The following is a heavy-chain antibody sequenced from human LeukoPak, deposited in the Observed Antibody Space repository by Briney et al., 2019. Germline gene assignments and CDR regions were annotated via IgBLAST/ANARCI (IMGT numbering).Heavy chain of an antibody. CDR1: GFTFSSYA. CDR2: ISGSGGST. J-gene: IGHJ4*02. Sequence: PGGSLRLSCAASGFTFSSYAMSWVRQAPGKGLEWVSAISGSGGSTYYADSVKGRFTISRDNSKNTLYLQMNSLRAEDTAVYYCAKDRSYDFWSGYYRSGGDDYWGQGTLVTVSS. D-gene: IGHD3-3*01. V-gene: IGHV3-23*01. CDR3: AKDRSYDFWSGYYRSGGDDY.